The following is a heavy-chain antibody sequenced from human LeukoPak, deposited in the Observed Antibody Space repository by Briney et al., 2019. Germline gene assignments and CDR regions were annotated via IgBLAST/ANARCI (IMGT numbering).Heavy chain of an antibody. Sequence: GGSLRLSCAASGFTFSGFWMSWVRQAPGKGLEWVANINQNGGVEKYVDSVKGRFTISRDNAKNSLHLQMNSLRAEDTAVYYCARTDPTSYGYFDYWGQGTLVTVSS. J-gene: IGHJ4*02. CDR1: GFTFSGFW. CDR2: INQNGGVE. V-gene: IGHV3-7*01. D-gene: IGHD3-10*01. CDR3: ARTDPTSYGYFDY.